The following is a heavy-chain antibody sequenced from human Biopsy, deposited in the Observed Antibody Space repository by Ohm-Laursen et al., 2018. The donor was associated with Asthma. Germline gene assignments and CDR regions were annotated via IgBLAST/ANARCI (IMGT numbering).Heavy chain of an antibody. CDR3: ARAVDYSHYYGIDV. V-gene: IGHV1-18*01. CDR1: GYTFNSAG. Sequence: ASVKVSCKTSGYTFNSAGITWVRQAPGQGREWMGWISVYNGNTKVAQKLQDRVTMITDTSTSKAYMELRSLRSDDTAVYFCARAVDYSHYYGIDVWGQGTTVTVS. D-gene: IGHD3-10*01. CDR2: ISVYNGNT. J-gene: IGHJ6*02.